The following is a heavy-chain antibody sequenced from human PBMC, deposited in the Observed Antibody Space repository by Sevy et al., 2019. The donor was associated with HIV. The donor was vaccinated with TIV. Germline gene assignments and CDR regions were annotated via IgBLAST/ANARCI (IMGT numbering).Heavy chain of an antibody. J-gene: IGHJ3*02. D-gene: IGHD3-22*01. CDR3: ARDLRYYYDSSGYPNDAFDI. Sequence: SETLSLTCTVSGGSISSYYWSWIRQPPGKGLEWVGYIYYSGSTNYNPARMSRVTITVDTSKNQFSLMLSSVTAADTVVYYCARDLRYYYDSSGYPNDAFDIWGQGTMVTVSS. CDR1: GGSISSYY. CDR2: IYYSGST. V-gene: IGHV4-59*01.